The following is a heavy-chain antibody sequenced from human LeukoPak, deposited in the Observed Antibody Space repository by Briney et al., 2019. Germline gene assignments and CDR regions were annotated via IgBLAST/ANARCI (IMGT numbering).Heavy chain of an antibody. CDR3: ARDVDHRFDS. CDR2: VSAFSGNT. CDR1: GYTFPIKG. J-gene: IGHJ5*01. Sequence: ASVKVSFKASGYTFPIKGISWVRQAPGQGLEWMGWVSAFSGNTNYAQKLQGRVTMTTDTSTTTAYMELRSLTSDDTAVYYCARDVDHRFDSWGQGTLVTVSS. D-gene: IGHD1-14*01. V-gene: IGHV1-18*01.